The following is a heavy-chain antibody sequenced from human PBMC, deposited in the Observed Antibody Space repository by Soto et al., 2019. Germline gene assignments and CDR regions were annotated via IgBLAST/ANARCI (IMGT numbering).Heavy chain of an antibody. CDR1: GYTFINYD. D-gene: IGHD2-15*01. Sequence: QVQLVQSGAEVKKPGASVKVSCQASGYTFINYDITWVRQASGQGLEWMGWMNPISGNTGYAQQSQGRATMTRNTSISTAYMELSSLRSEDTAGYYCARGHPSRFCSGGSCYRGYYYGMDVWGQGTTVTVSS. J-gene: IGHJ6*02. V-gene: IGHV1-8*01. CDR2: MNPISGNT. CDR3: ARGHPSRFCSGGSCYRGYYYGMDV.